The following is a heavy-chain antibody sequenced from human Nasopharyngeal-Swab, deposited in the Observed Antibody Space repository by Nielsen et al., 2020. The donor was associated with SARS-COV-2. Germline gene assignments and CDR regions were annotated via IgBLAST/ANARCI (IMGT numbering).Heavy chain of an antibody. CDR2: IYYSGST. J-gene: IGHJ4*02. Sequence: SETLSLTCTVSGGSISSSSYYWGWIRQPPGKGLEWIGSIYYSGSTYYNPSLKSRVTISVDTSKNQFSLKLSSATAADTAVYYCARDDGYDLLDYWGRGTLVTVSS. V-gene: IGHV4-39*07. CDR3: ARDDGYDLLDY. D-gene: IGHD5-12*01. CDR1: GGSISSSSYY.